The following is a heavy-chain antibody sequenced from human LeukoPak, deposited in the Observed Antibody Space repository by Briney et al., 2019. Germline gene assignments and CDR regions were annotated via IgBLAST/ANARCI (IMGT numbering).Heavy chain of an antibody. CDR1: GVTFSSYA. V-gene: IGHV3-23*01. Sequence: GGSLRLSCAASGVTFSSYAMSWVRQAPGKGLEWVSAISGSGGSTYYADSVKGRFTISRDNSKNTLYPQMNSLRAGDTAVYYCAKDFIVVVPAATFDYWGQGTLVTVSS. CDR3: AKDFIVVVPAATFDY. J-gene: IGHJ4*02. CDR2: ISGSGGST. D-gene: IGHD2-2*01.